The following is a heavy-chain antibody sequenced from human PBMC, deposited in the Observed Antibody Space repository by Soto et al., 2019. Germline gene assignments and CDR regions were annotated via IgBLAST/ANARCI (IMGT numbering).Heavy chain of an antibody. CDR1: GFTFSSYD. CDR2: IGTAGDT. CDR3: ARGLYCSSTSCYSSNWFDP. Sequence: EVQLVESGGGLVHPGGSLRLSCAASGFTFSSYDMHWVRQATGKGLEWVSAIGTAGDTYYPGSVKGRFTISRENAKNSLYLQMNSLRAGDTAVYYCARGLYCSSTSCYSSNWFDPWGQGTLVTVSS. V-gene: IGHV3-13*01. J-gene: IGHJ5*02. D-gene: IGHD2-2*01.